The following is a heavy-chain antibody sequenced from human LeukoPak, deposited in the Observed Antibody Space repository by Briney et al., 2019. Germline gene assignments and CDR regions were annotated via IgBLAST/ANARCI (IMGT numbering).Heavy chain of an antibody. V-gene: IGHV3-30*02. Sequence: PGGSLRLCCAASGFTFSSYGMHWVRQAPGKGLEWVAFIRYDGSNKYYADSVKGRFTISRDNSKNTLYLQMNSLRAEDTAVYYCAKDHAYYGDYGESGHYWGQGTLVTVSS. D-gene: IGHD4-17*01. CDR2: IRYDGSNK. J-gene: IGHJ4*02. CDR1: GFTFSSYG. CDR3: AKDHAYYGDYGESGHY.